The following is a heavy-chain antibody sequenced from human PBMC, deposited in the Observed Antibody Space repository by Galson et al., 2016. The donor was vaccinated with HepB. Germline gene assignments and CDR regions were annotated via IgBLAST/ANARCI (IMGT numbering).Heavy chain of an antibody. Sequence: SLRLSCAASGFSFSTYDMNWVRQAPGKGLEWVATINGPSTATPYADSVKGRFTFSRDNSRDTLYLQMTSLRAEDTAIYYCAKVVPTGGHFFDSWGQGSLVTVSA. CDR1: GFSFSTYD. V-gene: IGHV3-23*01. D-gene: IGHD6-6*01. J-gene: IGHJ4*02. CDR2: INGPSTAT. CDR3: AKVVPTGGHFFDS.